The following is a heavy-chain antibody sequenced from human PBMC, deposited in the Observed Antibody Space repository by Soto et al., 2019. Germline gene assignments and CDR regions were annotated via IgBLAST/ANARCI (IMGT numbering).Heavy chain of an antibody. CDR2: ISGGGGST. CDR1: GFTFISYA. Sequence: PGGSLRLSCAAPGFTFISYAMSWVLQPPGKGLEWVSAISGGGGSTYYADSVKGRFTISRDNSKNMLYLQMNSLRAEDTAVYYCAKGDTAFSWYDYYYYHGMDVWDPGIPVTVSS. V-gene: IGHV3-23*01. CDR3: AKGDTAFSWYDYYYYHGMDV. J-gene: IGHJ6*02. D-gene: IGHD5-18*01.